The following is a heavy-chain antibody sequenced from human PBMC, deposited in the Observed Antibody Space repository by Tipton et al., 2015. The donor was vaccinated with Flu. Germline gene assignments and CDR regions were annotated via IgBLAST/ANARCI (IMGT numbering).Heavy chain of an antibody. D-gene: IGHD6-19*01. V-gene: IGHV4-34*01. CDR1: GGSFSGYN. J-gene: IGHJ4*01. CDR2: IFHSEST. Sequence: TLSLTCAVYGGSFSGYNWNWIRQPPGKGLEWVGEIFHSESTNYNPSLKSRVTISLDTSKNQFSLKLSSVTAADTAVYYCARGALSGGWSFDYWGHGILVSVSS. CDR3: ARGALSGGWSFDY.